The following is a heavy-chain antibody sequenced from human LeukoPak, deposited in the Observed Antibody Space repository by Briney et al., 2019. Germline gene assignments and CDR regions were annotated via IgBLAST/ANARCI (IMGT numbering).Heavy chain of an antibody. D-gene: IGHD5-12*01. CDR3: ARDSPYSGYDY. CDR1: HYSISSGYY. Sequence: SETLSLTCTVSHYSISSGYYWGWIRQPPAKGLEWIGIIYHSGRTYYNPSLKSRDTISVDTSKNHFSLKLSSVTAADTAVYYCARDSPYSGYDYWGQGSLVTVSS. V-gene: IGHV4-38-2*02. J-gene: IGHJ4*02. CDR2: IYHSGRT.